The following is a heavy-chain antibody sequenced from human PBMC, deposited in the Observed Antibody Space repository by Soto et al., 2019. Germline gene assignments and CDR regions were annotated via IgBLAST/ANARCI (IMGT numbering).Heavy chain of an antibody. CDR3: TGDRNNRVWYKY. CDR1: GDPISRYH. V-gene: IGHV4-59*01. D-gene: IGHD6-19*01. CDR2: VHKSGRT. J-gene: IGHJ4*02. Sequence: QVQLQESGPGLVKPSETLSLSCTVSGDPISRYHWSWIRQTPGKGLEWMGYVHKSGRTSYDPSLKSRVTIAIGTSRKQFSPRLRSVTAADTAVYYCTGDRNNRVWYKYWGQGTLVTVSS.